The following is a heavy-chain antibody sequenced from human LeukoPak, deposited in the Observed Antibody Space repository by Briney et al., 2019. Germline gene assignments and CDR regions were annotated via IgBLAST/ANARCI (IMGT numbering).Heavy chain of an antibody. Sequence: SVKVSCKASGGTFSSYAISWVRQAPGQGLEWMGGVIPIFGTANYAHKFQGRVTTTADESTSTAYMELSSLRSEDTAVYYCARGRVAAAVDYWGQGTLVTVSS. J-gene: IGHJ4*02. D-gene: IGHD6-13*01. CDR1: GGTFSSYA. V-gene: IGHV1-69*13. CDR3: ARGRVAAAVDY. CDR2: VIPIFGTA.